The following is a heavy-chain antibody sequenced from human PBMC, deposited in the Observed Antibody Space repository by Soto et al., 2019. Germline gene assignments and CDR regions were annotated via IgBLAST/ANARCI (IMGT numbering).Heavy chain of an antibody. J-gene: IGHJ2*01. V-gene: IGHV4-59*08. Sequence: QVQLQESGPGLVKPSETLSLTCTVSGGSISSYYWSWIRQPPGKGLEWIGYIYYSGSTNYNPSLKSRATISVDTSKNQFSLKLSSVTAADTAVYYCARREPASRQYCSGGSCYLDWYFDLWGRGTLVTVSS. CDR2: IYYSGST. D-gene: IGHD2-15*01. CDR1: GGSISSYY. CDR3: ARREPASRQYCSGGSCYLDWYFDL.